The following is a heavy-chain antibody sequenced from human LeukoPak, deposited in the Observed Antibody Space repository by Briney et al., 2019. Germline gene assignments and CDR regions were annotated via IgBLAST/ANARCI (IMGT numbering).Heavy chain of an antibody. CDR3: ARDLSMADLGWFDP. V-gene: IGHV4-38-2*02. CDR2: IYHSGST. CDR1: GYSISSGYY. Sequence: SETQSLTCTVSGYSISSGYYWGWIRQPPGKGLEWIGSIYHSGSTYYNPSLKSRVTISVDTSKNQFSLKLSSVTAADTAVYYCARDLSMADLGWFDPWGQGTLVTVSS. D-gene: IGHD2-8*01. J-gene: IGHJ5*02.